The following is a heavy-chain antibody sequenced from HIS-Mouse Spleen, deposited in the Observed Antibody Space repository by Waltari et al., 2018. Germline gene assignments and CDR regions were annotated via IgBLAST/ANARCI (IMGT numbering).Heavy chain of an antibody. CDR1: GSTVSSNY. D-gene: IGHD7-27*01. J-gene: IGHJ4*02. CDR3: ARSNWYFDY. V-gene: IGHV3-66*01. CDR2: IYSGGST. Sequence: EVQLVESGGGLVQPGGSLSFSCSASGSTVSSNYLSWVRQAPGKGLELVSVIYSGGSTYYADSVKGRFTISRDNSKNTLYLQLNSLRAEETAVYYCARSNWYFDYWGQGTLVTVSS.